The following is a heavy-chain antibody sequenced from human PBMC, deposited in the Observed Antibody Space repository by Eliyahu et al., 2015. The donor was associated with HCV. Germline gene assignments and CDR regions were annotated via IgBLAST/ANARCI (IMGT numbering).Heavy chain of an antibody. CDR3: AVTLGDIVATVNPTEQYGMDV. CDR1: GFTFXGSI. J-gene: IGHJ6*02. D-gene: IGHD5-12*01. V-gene: IGHV3-73*01. Sequence: EVQLVESGGALVQPGGSLKLSCAASGFTFXGSIIHWXRQASGKGLEGIGRIRSKANNYATGYGESVKGRFIISRDDSKSTTYLQMNSLKIDDTAVYYCAVTLGDIVATVNPTEQYGMDVWGQGTTVTVSS. CDR2: IRSKANNYAT.